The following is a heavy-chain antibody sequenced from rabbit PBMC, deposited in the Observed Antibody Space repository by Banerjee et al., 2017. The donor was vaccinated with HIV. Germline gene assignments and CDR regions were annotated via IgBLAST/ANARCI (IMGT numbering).Heavy chain of an antibody. CDR2: IYLGSGST. V-gene: IGHV1S7*01. Sequence: GGGLVTPAGTLTLTCTASGSDISSYWMSWVRQAPGKGLEWIGYIYLGSGSTEYASWVNGRFTISSDNAQNTVDLQMNSLTAADTATYFCSSHGSFDWVFNLWGPGTLVTVS. D-gene: IGHD5-1*01. J-gene: IGHJ4*01. CDR1: GSDISSYW. CDR3: SSHGSFDWVFNL.